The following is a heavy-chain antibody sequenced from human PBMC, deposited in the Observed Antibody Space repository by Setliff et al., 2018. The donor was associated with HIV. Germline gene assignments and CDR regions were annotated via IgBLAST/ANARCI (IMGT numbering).Heavy chain of an antibody. CDR1: GGSISSSSYY. D-gene: IGHD3-10*01. CDR3: ARHRNLDRRGEAFDI. Sequence: SETLSLTCTVSGGSISSSSYYWGWIRQPPGKGLEWIGSIYYSGSTYYNPSLESRVTISVDTSKNQFSLKLSSVTAADTAVYYCARHRNLDRRGEAFDIWGQGTMVTVSS. J-gene: IGHJ3*02. CDR2: IYYSGST. V-gene: IGHV4-39*01.